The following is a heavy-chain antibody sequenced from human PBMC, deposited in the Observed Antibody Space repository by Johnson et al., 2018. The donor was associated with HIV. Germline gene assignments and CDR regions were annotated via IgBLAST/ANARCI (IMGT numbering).Heavy chain of an antibody. CDR3: AKPYYFDSSGYLGSFDI. CDR1: GFIFSTYA. D-gene: IGHD3-22*01. V-gene: IGHV3-23*04. J-gene: IGHJ3*02. CDR2: ISGSGVST. Sequence: EVQLVESGGGLVQPGGSLRLSCAASGFIFSTYAMNWVRQAPGKGLEWVSGISGSGVSTYYADSVKGRFIISRDNSNNTLFLQMNSLRAEDTAVYYCAKPYYFDSSGYLGSFDIWGQGTMVTVSS.